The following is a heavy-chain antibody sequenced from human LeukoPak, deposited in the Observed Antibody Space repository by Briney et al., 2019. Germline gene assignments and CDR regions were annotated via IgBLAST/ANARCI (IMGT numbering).Heavy chain of an antibody. J-gene: IGHJ4*02. CDR3: AKDHGDWSFDY. D-gene: IGHD4-17*01. CDR2: INQDENHR. CDR1: GFTFSTYW. Sequence: GGSLRLSCTASGFTFSTYWMTWVRQAPGKGLEWVASINQDENHRHYVPSAKGRFTISRDNSKNTLYLQMTSLRAADTAVYYCAKDHGDWSFDYWGQGTLVTVSS. V-gene: IGHV3-7*03.